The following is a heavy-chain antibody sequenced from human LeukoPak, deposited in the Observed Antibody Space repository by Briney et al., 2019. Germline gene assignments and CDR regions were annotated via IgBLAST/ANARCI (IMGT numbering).Heavy chain of an antibody. CDR2: ISNDGSNK. Sequence: TGGSLRLSCAASGFTFSSYAMHWVRQAPGKGLEWVAVISNDGSNKEYTDPVKGRFTISRDISMNTLYLQMNSLRAEDTAVYYCARDVPPDYDFWSDSNWFDPWGQGALVTVSS. V-gene: IGHV3-30*04. CDR1: GFTFSSYA. CDR3: ARDVPPDYDFWSDSNWFDP. D-gene: IGHD3-3*01. J-gene: IGHJ5*02.